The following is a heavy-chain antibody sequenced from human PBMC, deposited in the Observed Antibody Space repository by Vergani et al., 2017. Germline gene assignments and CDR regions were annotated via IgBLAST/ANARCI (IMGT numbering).Heavy chain of an antibody. CDR1: GGSITSSSYY. Sequence: QVQLQESGPGLVKPPGTLSLTCTVSGGSITSSSYYWGWIRQPPGKGLEWIGNIYHSGGAYYNPSLNGRVTISVDTSKNQFSLEVTSVTAADTAMYYCVGAQGGDVPHDKRGYFFYGMDVWGQGTTVTVSS. J-gene: IGHJ6*02. CDR3: VGAQGGDVPHDKRGYFFYGMDV. V-gene: IGHV4-39*01. CDR2: IYHSGGA. D-gene: IGHD3-16*01.